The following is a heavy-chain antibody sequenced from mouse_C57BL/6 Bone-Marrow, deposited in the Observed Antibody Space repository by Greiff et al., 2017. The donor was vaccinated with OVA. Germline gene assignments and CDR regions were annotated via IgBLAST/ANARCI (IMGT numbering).Heavy chain of an antibody. CDR2: ISGGGGNT. J-gene: IGHJ2*01. V-gene: IGHV5-9*01. Sequence: EVKVVESGGGLVKPGGSLKLSCAASGFTFSSYTMSWVRQTPEKRLEWVATISGGGGNTYYPDSVKGRFTISRDNAKNTLYLQMSSLRSEDTALYYCARVYYYYFDYWGQGTTLTVSS. CDR3: ARVYYYYFDY. CDR1: GFTFSSYT. D-gene: IGHD1-1*01.